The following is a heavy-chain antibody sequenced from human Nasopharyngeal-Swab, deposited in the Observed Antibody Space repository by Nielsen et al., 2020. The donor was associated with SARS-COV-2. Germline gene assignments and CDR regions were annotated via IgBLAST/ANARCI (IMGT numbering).Heavy chain of an antibody. CDR3: AGGVYREPDWYFDL. V-gene: IGHV4-34*01. Sequence: SETLSLTCTVYGGSFSGYYWSWIRQPPGKGLEWIGEINHSGSTNYNPSLKSRVTISVDTSKNQFSLKLSSVTAADTAFYYCAGGVYREPDWYFDLWGRGTLVTVSS. J-gene: IGHJ2*01. CDR1: GGSFSGYY. CDR2: INHSGST. D-gene: IGHD1-14*01.